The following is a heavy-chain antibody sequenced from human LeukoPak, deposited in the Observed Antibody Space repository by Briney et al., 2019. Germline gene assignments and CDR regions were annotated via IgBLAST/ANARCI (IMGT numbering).Heavy chain of an antibody. J-gene: IGHJ6*01. CDR2: VSYDGSNK. CDR3: ATSTAGYCSGRICSPYYFHYGINV. Sequence: QPGGSLRLSCAASGLTLSKYGIHWVRQAPGKGLEWVAVVSYDGSNKNYIDSMKGRFIISRDNYNSTVYLQMNSLRAEDTAVYYCATSTAGYCSGRICSPYYFHYGINVWGPGTTVIVSS. V-gene: IGHV3-30*03. CDR1: GLTLSKYG. D-gene: IGHD2-15*01.